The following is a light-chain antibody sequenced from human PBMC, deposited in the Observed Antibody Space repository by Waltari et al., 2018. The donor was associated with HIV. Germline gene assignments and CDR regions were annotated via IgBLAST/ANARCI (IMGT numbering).Light chain of an antibody. CDR3: QQSYDTPAFT. V-gene: IGKV1-39*01. CDR1: QYISSY. J-gene: IGKJ4*01. CDR2: AAS. Sequence: EIQMTQSPSSLSASVGDRVTISCRASQYISSYLNWYRQKAGKAPRLLIYAASTLQSGVPSRFSGSGSGTDFTLTISSLQPEDFATYHCQQSYDTPAFTFGGGTKVEIK.